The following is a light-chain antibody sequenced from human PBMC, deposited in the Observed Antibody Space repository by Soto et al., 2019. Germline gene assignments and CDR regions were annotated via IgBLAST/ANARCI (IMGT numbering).Light chain of an antibody. V-gene: IGLV1-51*02. CDR3: ATWDSSLSGGV. CDR1: SSNIGVNY. Sequence: QSVLTQPPSVSAAPGQKVTISCSGTSSNIGVNYVSWYQQVPGTVPKLLSYENNKRPSGIPDRFSASKSGTTATLGITGLQTWDEADYYCATWDSSLSGGVFGTGTQLTVL. CDR2: ENN. J-gene: IGLJ1*01.